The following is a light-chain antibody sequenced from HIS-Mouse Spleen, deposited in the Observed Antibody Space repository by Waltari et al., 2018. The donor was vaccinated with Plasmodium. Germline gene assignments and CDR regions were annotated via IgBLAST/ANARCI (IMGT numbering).Light chain of an antibody. V-gene: IGLV3-25*03. Sequence: SYELTQPPSVSVSPGQTSRSTCSGDALPKQYAYWYQQKPGQAPVLVIYQDSERRAGIHERFSGSSSGTTVTLTISGVQAEDEADYYCQSADSSGTYRVFGGGTKLTVL. CDR2: QDS. CDR3: QSADSSGTYRV. J-gene: IGLJ2*01. CDR1: ALPKQY.